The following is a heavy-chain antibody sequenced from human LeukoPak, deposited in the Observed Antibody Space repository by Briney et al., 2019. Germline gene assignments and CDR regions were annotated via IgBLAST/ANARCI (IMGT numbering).Heavy chain of an antibody. CDR1: GGSFSGYY. CDR3: ARERGGYYGSGSYYNVFDY. D-gene: IGHD3-10*01. J-gene: IGHJ4*02. V-gene: IGHV4-34*01. CDR2: INHSGST. Sequence: SETLSLTCAVYGGSFSGYYWSWIRQPPGKGLEWIGEINHSGSTNYNPSLKGRVTISVDTSKNQFSLKLSSVTAADTAVYYCARERGGYYGSGSYYNVFDYWGQGTLVTVSS.